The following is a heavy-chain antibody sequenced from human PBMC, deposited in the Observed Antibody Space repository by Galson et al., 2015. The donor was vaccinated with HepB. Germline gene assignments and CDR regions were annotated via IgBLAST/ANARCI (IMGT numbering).Heavy chain of an antibody. CDR2: INGDGGEK. V-gene: IGHV3-7*03. D-gene: IGHD2-21*01. Sequence: SLRLSCAASGFTFSPYWMSWVRQAPGKGLEWVANINGDGGEKYYVDSVKGRFTISRDDAKNSLHLEMSSLRAEDTAVYYCARVSTWGGKMWCFDYWGQGTLAIVS. CDR1: GFTFSPYW. J-gene: IGHJ4*02. CDR3: ARVSTWGGKMWCFDY.